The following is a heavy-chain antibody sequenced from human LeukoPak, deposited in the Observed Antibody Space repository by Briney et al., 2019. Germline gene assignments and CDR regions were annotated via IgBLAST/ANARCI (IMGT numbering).Heavy chain of an antibody. CDR2: IIPIFGTA. Sequence: SVKLSCKASGGTFSSYAISWVRQAPGQGLEWMGGIIPIFGTANSAQKFHGRATITADKSTSTAYMELSSLRSEDTAVYYCARADSSRWDAFDIWGQGTMVTVSS. CDR3: ARADSSRWDAFDI. V-gene: IGHV1-69*06. CDR1: GGTFSSYA. D-gene: IGHD3-22*01. J-gene: IGHJ3*02.